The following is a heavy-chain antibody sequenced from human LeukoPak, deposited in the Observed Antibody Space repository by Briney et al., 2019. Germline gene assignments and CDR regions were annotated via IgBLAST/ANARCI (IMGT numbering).Heavy chain of an antibody. V-gene: IGHV1-2*02. CDR3: KTTVTTDNWFDH. J-gene: IGHJ5*02. Sequence: GASVKVSCKASGYTFTGYYMHWVRQAPGQGLEWMGWINPNSGGTNYAQKFQGRVTMTRDTSISTAYMELSRLRSDDTAVYYCKTTVTTDNWFDHWGQGTLVTFSS. CDR1: GYTFTGYY. D-gene: IGHD4-11*01. CDR2: INPNSGGT.